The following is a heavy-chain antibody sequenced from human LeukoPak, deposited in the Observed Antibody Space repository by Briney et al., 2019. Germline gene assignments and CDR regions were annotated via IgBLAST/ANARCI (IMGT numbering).Heavy chain of an antibody. CDR3: ARDLGHDGSGSYYFDVGFDP. D-gene: IGHD3-10*01. CDR2: IYYSGST. J-gene: IGHJ5*02. V-gene: IGHV4-31*03. CDR1: GGSISSGGYY. Sequence: SQTLSLTCTVSGGSISSGGYYWSWIRQHPGKGLEWIGYIYYSGSTYYNPSLKSRVTISVDTSKNQFSLKLSSVTAADTAVYYCARDLGHDGSGSYYFDVGFDPWGQGTLVTVSS.